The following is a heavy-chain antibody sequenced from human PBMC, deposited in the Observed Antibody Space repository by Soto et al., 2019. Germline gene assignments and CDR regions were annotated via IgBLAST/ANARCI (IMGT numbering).Heavy chain of an antibody. CDR3: ARDLGCSGGSCYRPFDY. D-gene: IGHD2-15*01. V-gene: IGHV1-69*13. CDR1: GGTFSSYA. Sequence: ASVKVSYKASGGTFSSYAISWVRQAPGQGLEWMGGIIPIFGTANYAQKFQGRVTITADESTSTAYMELSSLRSEDTAVYYCARDLGCSGGSCYRPFDYWGQGTLFTVSS. CDR2: IIPIFGTA. J-gene: IGHJ4*02.